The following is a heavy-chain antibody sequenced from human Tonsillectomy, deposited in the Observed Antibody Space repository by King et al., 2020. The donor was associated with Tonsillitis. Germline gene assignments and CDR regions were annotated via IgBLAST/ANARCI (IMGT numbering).Heavy chain of an antibody. Sequence: VQLVESGGGLVKPGGSLRLSCAASGFTFSDYYMTWIRHVPGKGLEWLTYISYSGDTTYYADSVKGRFTISRDNAKNSVYLQMNRLRAEDTAVYYCARDYYGSGSYYLHYYFGMDVWGQGTTGIVSS. D-gene: IGHD3-10*01. J-gene: IGHJ6*02. V-gene: IGHV3-11*01. CDR1: GFTFSDYY. CDR2: ISYSGDTT. CDR3: ARDYYGSGSYYLHYYFGMDV.